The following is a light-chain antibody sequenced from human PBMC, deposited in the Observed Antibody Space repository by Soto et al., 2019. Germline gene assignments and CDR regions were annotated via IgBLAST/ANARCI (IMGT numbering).Light chain of an antibody. V-gene: IGKV1-39*01. J-gene: IGKJ1*01. Sequence: DIQMTHSPSSLSSSVVYRVTGTCRASQSISSYLNWYQHKPGKAPKLLIYAASSLQTGVPSRFSGSRSGTDFALTISSLQRDDFATYYCQQTDSFPRTFGQGTKVDIK. CDR3: QQTDSFPRT. CDR1: QSISSY. CDR2: AAS.